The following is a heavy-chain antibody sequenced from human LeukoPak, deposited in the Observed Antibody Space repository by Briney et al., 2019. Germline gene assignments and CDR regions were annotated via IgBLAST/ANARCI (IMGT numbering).Heavy chain of an antibody. J-gene: IGHJ3*02. V-gene: IGHV3-23*01. Sequence: PGGSLRLSCAASGFTFSSYAMGWVHQAPGKWLEWVSPISGSGGSTYYADSVKGRFTISRDNSKNTLYLQMNSLRAEDTAVYYCAKDLTMRIVVNDAFDIWGQGTMVTVSS. CDR3: AKDLTMRIVVNDAFDI. D-gene: IGHD3-22*01. CDR1: GFTFSSYA. CDR2: ISGSGGST.